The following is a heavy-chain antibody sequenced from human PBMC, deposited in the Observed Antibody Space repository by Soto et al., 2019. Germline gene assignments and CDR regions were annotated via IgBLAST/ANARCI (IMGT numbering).Heavy chain of an antibody. CDR3: ARDPNYGGMDV. CDR2: IYYIGST. CDR1: GGSISSYY. J-gene: IGHJ6*02. V-gene: IGHV4-59*01. Sequence: QVQLQESGPGLVKPSETLSLTCTVSGGSISSYYWSWIRQPPGKGLEWIGYIYYIGSTNYNPSLKSRVTISVDTSKNQFSLKLSSVTAADTAVYYCARDPNYGGMDVWGQGTTVTVSS.